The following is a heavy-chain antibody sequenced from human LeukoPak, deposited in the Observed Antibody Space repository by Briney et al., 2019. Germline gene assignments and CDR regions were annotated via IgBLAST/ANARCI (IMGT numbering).Heavy chain of an antibody. CDR3: ARGGYYYDSSGYRVYFDY. D-gene: IGHD3-22*01. V-gene: IGHV3-7*04. CDR1: GFTFSSYW. CDR2: IKQDGSEK. J-gene: IGHJ4*02. Sequence: PGGSLRLSCAASGFTFSSYWMSWVRQAPGKGLEWVANIKQDGSEKYYVDSVKGRFTISRDNAKNSLYLQMNSLRAEDTAVYYCARGGYYYDSSGYRVYFDYWGQGTLVTVSS.